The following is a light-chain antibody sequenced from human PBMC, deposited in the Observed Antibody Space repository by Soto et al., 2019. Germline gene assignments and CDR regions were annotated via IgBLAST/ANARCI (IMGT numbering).Light chain of an antibody. CDR1: QSVGSR. CDR3: QQRFNWQVT. CDR2: DAS. J-gene: IGKJ5*01. Sequence: EIVMTQSPDTVSVSAGEGAELSCRASQSVGSRVACYQQKFGQPPRLLIYDASNRATGIPARFSGSGSGTDFTLTISSLEPEDFAVYYCQQRFNWQVTFGQGTRLEI. V-gene: IGKV3D-11*02.